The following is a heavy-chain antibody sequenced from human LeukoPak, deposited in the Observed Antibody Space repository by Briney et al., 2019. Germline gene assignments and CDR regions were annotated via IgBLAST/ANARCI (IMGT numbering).Heavy chain of an antibody. J-gene: IGHJ4*02. CDR2: ISGSGGST. D-gene: IGHD2-2*01. CDR3: AKAVVPFISQHNFDY. CDR1: GFTFSSYG. Sequence: GGSLRLSCAASGFTFSSYGMSWVRQAPGKGLEWVSGISGSGGSTYYADSVKGRFTISRNNSKNTLYLRMNSLRAEDTAVYYCAKAVVPFISQHNFDYWGQGTLVTVSS. V-gene: IGHV3-23*01.